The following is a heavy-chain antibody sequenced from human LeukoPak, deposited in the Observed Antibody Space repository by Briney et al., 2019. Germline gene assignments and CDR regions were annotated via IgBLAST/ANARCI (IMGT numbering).Heavy chain of an antibody. Sequence: PGGSLRLSCAASGFXFSRYGIHWVRQAPGKGREWVAVILYDGSYKYYADSVQGRVTISRDNSKNTLFLQMNSLRSEDTAVYYCAKDRVGATRDDAFDIWGQGTKVTVSS. V-gene: IGHV3-30*18. CDR2: ILYDGSYK. D-gene: IGHD1-26*01. CDR1: GFXFSRYG. J-gene: IGHJ3*02. CDR3: AKDRVGATRDDAFDI.